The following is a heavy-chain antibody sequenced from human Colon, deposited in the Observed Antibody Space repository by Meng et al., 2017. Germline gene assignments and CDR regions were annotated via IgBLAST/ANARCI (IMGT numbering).Heavy chain of an antibody. CDR1: GFTLSGYW. V-gene: IGHV3-74*01. CDR3: VREWSAFDY. D-gene: IGHD2-15*01. Sequence: VGLVGWGGGPVQPAASLILACAAAGFTLSGYWRHLVRQVPGKGLVWVSYLSSDGSTTRYADSVKGRFTISRDSAKNTLFLQMNSLRAEDTAVYYCVREWSAFDYWGQGTLVTVSS. CDR2: LSSDGSTT. J-gene: IGHJ4*02.